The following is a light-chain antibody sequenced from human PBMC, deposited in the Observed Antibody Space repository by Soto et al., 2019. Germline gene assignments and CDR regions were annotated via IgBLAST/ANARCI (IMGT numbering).Light chain of an antibody. J-gene: IGKJ1*01. CDR1: QSISVTY. V-gene: IGKV3-15*01. CDR2: GAS. Sequence: EIVLTQSPGTLSLSPGERATLSFRASQSISVTYLAWYQQKPGQAPRLLIHGASTRAPGFPARFSGSGSGTDFTLTISSLQSEDFAVYYCQQYNNWPWTFGQGTKVDI. CDR3: QQYNNWPWT.